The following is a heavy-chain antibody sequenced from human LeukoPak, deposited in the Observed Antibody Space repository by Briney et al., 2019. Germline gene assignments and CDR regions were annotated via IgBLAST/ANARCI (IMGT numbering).Heavy chain of an antibody. CDR1: GYTFTGYY. V-gene: IGHV1-69*05. CDR3: AQDTNYYGSGFSFY. Sequence: GASVKVSCKASGYTFTGYYMHWVRQAPGQGLEWMGRIIPIFGTANYAQKFQGRVTITTDESTSTAYMELSSLRSEDTAVYYCAQDTNYYGSGFSFYWGQGTLVTVSS. CDR2: IIPIFGTA. J-gene: IGHJ4*02. D-gene: IGHD3-10*01.